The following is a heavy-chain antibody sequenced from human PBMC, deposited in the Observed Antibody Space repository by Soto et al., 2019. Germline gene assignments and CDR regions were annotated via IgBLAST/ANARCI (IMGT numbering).Heavy chain of an antibody. CDR2: IYYSGNT. Sequence: SETLSRTCTVSCGSIISGGYCWRWVGQNPRRGLEWIGNIYYSGNTYYNPSRKSRLTISVDTSKNQFSLNLSSVTAADTAVYYCARDRLMATAGTARHYFGLDVWGQGTTVTVSS. CDR1: CGSIISGGYC. V-gene: IGHV4-31*03. CDR3: ARDRLMATAGTARHYFGLDV. J-gene: IGHJ6*02. D-gene: IGHD5-18*01.